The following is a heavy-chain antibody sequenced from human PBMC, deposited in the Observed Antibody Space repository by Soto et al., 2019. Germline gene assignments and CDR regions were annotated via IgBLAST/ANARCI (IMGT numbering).Heavy chain of an antibody. V-gene: IGHV1-69*02. J-gene: IGHJ6*02. CDR2: IIPILGIA. Sequence: QVQLVQSGAEVKKPGSSVKVSCKASGGTFSSYTISWVRQAPGQGLEWMGRIIPILGIANYAQKFQGRVTITADKSTSTAYMELSSLISEDTAVYYCARACSGGSCYSVDYYYGMDVWGQGTTVTVSS. D-gene: IGHD2-15*01. CDR1: GGTFSSYT. CDR3: ARACSGGSCYSVDYYYGMDV.